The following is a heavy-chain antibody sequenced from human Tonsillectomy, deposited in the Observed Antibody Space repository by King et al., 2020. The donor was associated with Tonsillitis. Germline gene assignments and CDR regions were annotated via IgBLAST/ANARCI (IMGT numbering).Heavy chain of an antibody. CDR3: AGQSSNYYDSSYYGLDV. V-gene: IGHV1-2*02. J-gene: IGHJ6*02. CDR2: INPNSGGT. D-gene: IGHD3-22*01. CDR1: GYTFTGYY. Sequence: QLVQSGAEVKKPGASVKVSCKASGYTFTGYYMHWVRQAPGQGLEWMGWINPNSGGTNYAQKFQGRVTMTRDTSISTAYMEVSRLRSDDTAVYYCAGQSSNYYDSSYYGLDVWGQGTTVTVSS.